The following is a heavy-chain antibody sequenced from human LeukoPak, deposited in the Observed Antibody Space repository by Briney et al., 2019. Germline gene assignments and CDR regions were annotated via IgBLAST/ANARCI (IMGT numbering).Heavy chain of an antibody. J-gene: IGHJ4*02. Sequence: GGSLRLSCAASGFTFNSYWMHWLRQTPGKGLVWVSHIKTDGSTTNYADSVRGRFTISRDNAKNTLYLQMNSLRAEDTAVCYCARDGVSGAPDYWGQGTLVTVSS. D-gene: IGHD2-8*02. V-gene: IGHV3-74*01. CDR3: ARDGVSGAPDY. CDR1: GFTFNSYW. CDR2: IKTDGSTT.